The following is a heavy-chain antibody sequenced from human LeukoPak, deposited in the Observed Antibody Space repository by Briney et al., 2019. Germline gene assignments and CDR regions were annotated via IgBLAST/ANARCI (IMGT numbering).Heavy chain of an antibody. CDR1: GFTLSSYA. Sequence: GGPLRLSCAASGFTLSSYAMHWVRQAPGKGPEWVAVISYDGSNKYYADSVKGRFTISRDNSKNTLYLQMTSLRAEDTAVYYCARGGLGYNFDYWGQGTLVTVSS. CDR2: ISYDGSNK. D-gene: IGHD5-24*01. V-gene: IGHV3-30-3*01. J-gene: IGHJ4*02. CDR3: ARGGLGYNFDY.